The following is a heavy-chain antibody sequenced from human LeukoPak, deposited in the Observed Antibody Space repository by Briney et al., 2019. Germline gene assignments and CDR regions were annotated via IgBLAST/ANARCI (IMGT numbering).Heavy chain of an antibody. Sequence: PGGSLRLSCAASGFTFSSYAMSWVRQAPGKGLEWVSAISGSGGTTYSADSVKGRFTISRDNSKNTLYLQMNSLRAEDTAVYYCAKEPDYYDSSGYQDYWGQGTLVTVSS. CDR2: ISGSGGTT. V-gene: IGHV3-23*01. CDR3: AKEPDYYDSSGYQDY. D-gene: IGHD3-22*01. J-gene: IGHJ4*02. CDR1: GFTFSSYA.